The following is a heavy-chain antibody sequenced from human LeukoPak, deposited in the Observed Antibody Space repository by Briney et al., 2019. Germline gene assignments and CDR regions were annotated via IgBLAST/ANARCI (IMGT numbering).Heavy chain of an antibody. J-gene: IGHJ4*02. CDR3: ARAGAYCGGDCFKPFDY. Sequence: PSETLSLISTVSGGSISSYYWSWIRQPPGKGLEWIGYIYYSGSTNYNPSLKSRVTISVDTSKNQFSLKLSSVTAADTAVYYCARAGAYCGGDCFKPFDYWGQGTLVTVSS. CDR1: GGSISSYY. CDR2: IYYSGST. V-gene: IGHV4-59*01. D-gene: IGHD2-21*02.